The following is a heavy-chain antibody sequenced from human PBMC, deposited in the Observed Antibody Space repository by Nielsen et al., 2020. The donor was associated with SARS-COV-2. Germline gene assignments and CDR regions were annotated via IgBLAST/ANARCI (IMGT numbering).Heavy chain of an antibody. D-gene: IGHD6-19*01. CDR3: ARGIAVARDDAFDI. V-gene: IGHV4-59*01. CDR2: IYYTGST. J-gene: IGHJ3*02. CDR1: GGSISSYY. Sequence: GSLRLSCTVSGGSISSYYWGWIRQPPGRGLEWIGYIYYTGSTSYNPSLKSRVTISVDASKNQFSLKLTSVTAANTAVYYCARGIAVARDDAFDIWGQGTMATVSS.